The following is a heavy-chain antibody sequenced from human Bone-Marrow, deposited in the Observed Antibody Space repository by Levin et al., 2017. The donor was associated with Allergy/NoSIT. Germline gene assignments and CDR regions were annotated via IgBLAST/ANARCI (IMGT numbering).Heavy chain of an antibody. CDR3: ARDQVGVGRYYDILTGYYPYYYYYYMDV. CDR1: GFTFSSYE. V-gene: IGHV3-48*03. Sequence: PGGSLRLSCAASGFTFSSYEMNWVRQAPGKGLEWVSYISSSGSTIYYADSVKGRFTISRDNAKNSLYLQMNSLRAEDTAVYYCARDQVGVGRYYDILTGYYPYYYYYYMDVWGKGTTVTVSS. CDR2: ISSSGSTI. J-gene: IGHJ6*03. D-gene: IGHD3-9*01.